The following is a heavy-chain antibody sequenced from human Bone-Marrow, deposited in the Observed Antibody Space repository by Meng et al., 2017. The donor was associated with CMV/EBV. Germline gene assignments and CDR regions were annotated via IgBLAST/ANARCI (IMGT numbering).Heavy chain of an antibody. J-gene: IGHJ6*02. Sequence: LKISCAASGFTFSSYEMNWVRQAPGKGLEWVSYISSSSSTIYYADSVKGRFTISRDNAKNSLYLQMNSLRAEDTAVYYCVRQHGPYYYYGMDVWGQGTTVTFPS. V-gene: IGHV3-48*03. CDR2: ISSSSSTI. CDR3: VRQHGPYYYYGMDV. CDR1: GFTFSSYE.